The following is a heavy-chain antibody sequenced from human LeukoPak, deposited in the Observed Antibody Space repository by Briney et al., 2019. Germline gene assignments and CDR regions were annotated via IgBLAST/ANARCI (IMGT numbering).Heavy chain of an antibody. CDR3: VVMFY. Sequence: GAGVTVSFKGSGYTFTNSDINWVRQAPGQGLEWMGWMNTKTGTTCFAQKLQGRVTMSIDTSITTAYMEVTSLRSEDTAVYYSVVMFYWGHGTLVTVSS. CDR2: MNTKTGTT. V-gene: IGHV1-8*01. D-gene: IGHD2-21*01. J-gene: IGHJ4*01. CDR1: GYTFTNSD.